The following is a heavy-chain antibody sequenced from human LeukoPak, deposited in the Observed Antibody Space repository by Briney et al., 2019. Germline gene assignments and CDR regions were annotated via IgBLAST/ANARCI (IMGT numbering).Heavy chain of an antibody. V-gene: IGHV4-31*03. D-gene: IGHD2-8*01. Sequence: PSQTLSLTCTVSGGSISSGGYYWSWIRQHPGKGLEWIGYIYYSGSTYYNPSLKSRVTISVDTSKNQFSLKLSSVTAADTAVYYCARVVQNYYYIDVWGKGTTVTVSS. J-gene: IGHJ6*03. CDR3: ARVVQNYYYIDV. CDR1: GGSISSGGYY. CDR2: IYYSGST.